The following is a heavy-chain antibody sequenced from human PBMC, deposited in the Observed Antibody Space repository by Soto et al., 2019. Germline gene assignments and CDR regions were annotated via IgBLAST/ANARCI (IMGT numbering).Heavy chain of an antibody. CDR1: GFTFSSYG. J-gene: IGHJ6*02. CDR2: ISYDGSNK. CDR3: VKDGSSGWPYFYDMDV. Sequence: QVQLVESGGGVVQPGRSLRLSCAASGFTFSSYGMHWVRQAPGKGLEWVAVISYDGSNKYYADSVKGRFTISRDNSKNTLYLQMSSLRAEDTAVYYCVKDGSSGWPYFYDMDVGGQGTTVTVSS. V-gene: IGHV3-30*18. D-gene: IGHD6-19*01.